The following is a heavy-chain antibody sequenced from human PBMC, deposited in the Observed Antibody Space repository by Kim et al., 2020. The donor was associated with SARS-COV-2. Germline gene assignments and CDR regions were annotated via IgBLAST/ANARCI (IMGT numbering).Heavy chain of an antibody. V-gene: IGHV3-23*01. D-gene: IGHD1-7*01. J-gene: IGHJ6*02. CDR2: ISGSGGST. Sequence: GGSLRLSCAASGFTFSSYAMSWVRQAPGKGLEWVSAISGSGGSTYYADSGKGRFTISRDHSKNTLYLQMNSLRADETDVYYCAKGELELRESYYYYYGMDVWGQGTTVTVSS. CDR1: GFTFSSYA. CDR3: AKGELELRESYYYYYGMDV.